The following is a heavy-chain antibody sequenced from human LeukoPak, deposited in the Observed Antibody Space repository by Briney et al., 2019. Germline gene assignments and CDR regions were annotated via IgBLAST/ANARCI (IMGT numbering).Heavy chain of an antibody. V-gene: IGHV4-59*01. CDR1: GGSISSYN. Sequence: SETLSLTCTVPGGSISSYNWSWIRQPPGKGLEWLGYTYYSGSSGSTNYSASVKSRVTISVDTSKNQFSLKLTSVTAADTAVYHCARGGGDSYGHNWFDPWGQGTLVTVSS. CDR3: ARGGGDSYGHNWFDP. D-gene: IGHD5-18*01. CDR2: TYYSGSSGST. J-gene: IGHJ5*02.